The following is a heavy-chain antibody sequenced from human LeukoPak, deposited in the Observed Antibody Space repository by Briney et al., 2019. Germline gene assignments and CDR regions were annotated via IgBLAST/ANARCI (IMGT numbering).Heavy chain of an antibody. CDR1: GYPFSDYY. Sequence: ASVKVSCKTSGYPFSDYYLHWVRQAPGQGLEWMGWINPNSGGTNYAQKFQGRLTMTRDTSISTVYMELSRLTSDDTALYYCARDGIVMGYAMDYWGQGTLVAVSS. D-gene: IGHD3-16*01. CDR3: ARDGIVMGYAMDY. J-gene: IGHJ4*02. CDR2: INPNSGGT. V-gene: IGHV1-2*02.